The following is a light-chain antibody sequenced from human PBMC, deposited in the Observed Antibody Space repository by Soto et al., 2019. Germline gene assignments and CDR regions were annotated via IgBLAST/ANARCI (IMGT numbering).Light chain of an antibody. CDR2: RNN. CDR1: SSNIGSNY. J-gene: IGLJ2*01. CDR3: AAWDDSLSALV. V-gene: IGLV1-47*01. Sequence: QSVLTQPPSASGTPGQRVTISCSGSSSNIGSNYVYWYRQLPGTAPKLLIYRNNQRPSGVPDRFSGSKSGTSASLAISGLRSEDEADYYCAAWDDSLSALVFGGGTKVTVL.